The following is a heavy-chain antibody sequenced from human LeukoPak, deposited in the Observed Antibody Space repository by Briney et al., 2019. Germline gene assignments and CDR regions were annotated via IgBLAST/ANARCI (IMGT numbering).Heavy chain of an antibody. CDR2: TYHSGST. D-gene: IGHD3-22*01. V-gene: IGHV4-30-2*01. J-gene: IGHJ2*01. Sequence: KPSETLSLTCAVSGGSISSGGYSWSWIRQPPGKGLEWIGYTYHSGSTYYNPSLKSRVTISVDRSKNQFSLKLSSVTAADTAVYYCARDDGYYFDLWGRGTLVTVSS. CDR3: ARDDGYYFDL. CDR1: GGSISSGGYS.